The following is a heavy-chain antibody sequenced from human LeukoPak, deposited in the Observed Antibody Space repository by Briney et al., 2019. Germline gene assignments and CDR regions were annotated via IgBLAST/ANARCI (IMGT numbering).Heavy chain of an antibody. Sequence: SETLSLTCAVYGGSFSGYYWSWIRQPPGKGLEWIGEINHSGSTNYNPSLKSRVTISVDTSKNQFSLKLSSVTAADTAVYYCARAAFSSTRHFDLWGRGTLVTVS. CDR2: INHSGST. CDR1: GGSFSGYY. V-gene: IGHV4-34*01. D-gene: IGHD2-2*01. CDR3: ARAAFSSTRHFDL. J-gene: IGHJ2*01.